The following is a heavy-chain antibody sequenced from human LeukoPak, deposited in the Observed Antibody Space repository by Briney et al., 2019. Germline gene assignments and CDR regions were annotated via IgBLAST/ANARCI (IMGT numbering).Heavy chain of an antibody. D-gene: IGHD3-3*01. CDR3: AKDHYWSIDY. CDR1: GFDFSSNW. J-gene: IGHJ4*02. V-gene: IGHV3-74*01. Sequence: GGSLSLSCAASGFDFSSNWMHWVRHAPGQGLVWVSRIKGDGISTNYADSVKGRFTISRDIAKNTLYLQMNSLRAEDTGVYYCAKDHYWSIDYWGRGTLVTVSS. CDR2: IKGDGIST.